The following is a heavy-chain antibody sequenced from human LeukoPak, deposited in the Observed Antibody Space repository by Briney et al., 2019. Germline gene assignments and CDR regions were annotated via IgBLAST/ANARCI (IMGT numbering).Heavy chain of an antibody. D-gene: IGHD5-12*01. Sequence: SETLSLTCTVSGGSINSGGYTWSWIRQPPGKGLEWIGEINHSGSTNYNPSLKSRVTVSLDTSKNQFSLKLSSVTAADTAVYYCARETWIGYYFDYWGQGTLVTVSS. CDR2: INHSGST. J-gene: IGHJ4*02. V-gene: IGHV4-30-2*01. CDR3: ARETWIGYYFDY. CDR1: GGSINSGGYT.